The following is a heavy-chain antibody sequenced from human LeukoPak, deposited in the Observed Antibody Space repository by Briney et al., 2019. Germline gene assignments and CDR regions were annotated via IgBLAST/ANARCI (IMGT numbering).Heavy chain of an antibody. Sequence: PGGSLRLSCAASGFTFSDHCMDWVRQAPGKGLEWVGRTRNKANSYTTEYAASVKGRFTISRDDSKNSLYLQMNSLKTEDTAVYYCARDRRATPMYFFDFWGQGTPVTVSS. V-gene: IGHV3-72*01. J-gene: IGHJ4*02. D-gene: IGHD3-9*01. CDR3: ARDRRATPMYFFDF. CDR1: GFTFSDHC. CDR2: TRNKANSYTT.